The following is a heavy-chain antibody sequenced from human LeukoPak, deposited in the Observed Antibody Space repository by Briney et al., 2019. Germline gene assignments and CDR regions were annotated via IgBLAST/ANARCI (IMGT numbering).Heavy chain of an antibody. Sequence: ASVEVSCKASGYTFTSYGISWVRQAPGQGLEWMGWISAYNGNTNYAQKLQGRVTMTTDTSTSTAYMEPRSLRSDDTAVYYCAREGPYYYDSSGYYYSYYFDYWGQGTLVTVSS. D-gene: IGHD3-22*01. CDR3: AREGPYYYDSSGYYYSYYFDY. V-gene: IGHV1-18*01. J-gene: IGHJ4*02. CDR2: ISAYNGNT. CDR1: GYTFTSYG.